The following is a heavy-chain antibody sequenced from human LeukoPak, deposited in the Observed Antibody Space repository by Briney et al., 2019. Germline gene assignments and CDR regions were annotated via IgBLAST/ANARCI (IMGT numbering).Heavy chain of an antibody. CDR3: ARERSYCSGATCSLDL. Sequence: PGGSLRLSCAASGFSLSIYDMVWVRQAPGKGLEWIASTGLSSSYIGYADSVKGRFTISRDNGENSVYLQMNSLRAEVTAVYFCARERSYCSGATCSLDLWGQGTLVTVSS. CDR1: GFSLSIYD. CDR2: TGLSSSYI. V-gene: IGHV3-21*01. J-gene: IGHJ5*02. D-gene: IGHD2-15*01.